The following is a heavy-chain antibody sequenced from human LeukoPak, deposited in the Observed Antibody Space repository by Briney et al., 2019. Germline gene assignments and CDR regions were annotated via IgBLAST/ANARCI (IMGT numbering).Heavy chain of an antibody. V-gene: IGHV4-59*01. CDR3: AGGAAVSFDS. J-gene: IGHJ4*02. Sequence: SETLSLTCTVSGGSISNYYWSWIRQPPGKGLEWIGYINYSGSANYNPSLKSRVTISVDTSKNQFSLKLSSVTAADTAVYYCAGGAAVSFDSWGQGSLVSVSS. D-gene: IGHD6-25*01. CDR1: GGSISNYY. CDR2: INYSGSA.